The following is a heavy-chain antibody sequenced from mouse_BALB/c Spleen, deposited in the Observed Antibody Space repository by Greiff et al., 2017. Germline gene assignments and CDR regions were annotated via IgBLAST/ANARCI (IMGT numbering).Heavy chain of an antibody. CDR2: INPNNGGT. V-gene: IGHV1-18*01. D-gene: IGHD2-3*01. CDR3: ARRWLLLPVYFDV. CDR1: GYTFTDYN. Sequence: VQLQQSGPELVKPGASVKIPCKASGYTFTDYNMDWVKQSHGKSLEWIGDINPNNGGTIYNQKFKGKATLTVDKSSSTAYMELRSLTSEDTAVYYCARRWLLLPVYFDVWGAGTTVTVSS. J-gene: IGHJ1*01.